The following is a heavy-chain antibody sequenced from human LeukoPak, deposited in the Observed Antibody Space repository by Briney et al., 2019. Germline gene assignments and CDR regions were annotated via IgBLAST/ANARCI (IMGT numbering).Heavy chain of an antibody. V-gene: IGHV3-21*01. J-gene: IGHJ6*04. D-gene: IGHD2-2*01. Sequence: GGSLRLSCAASGFTFSSYSMNWVRQAPGKGLEWVSSISSSSSYIYYADSVKGRFTISRDNAKTSLYLQLTSLRAEDTAVYYCARDGGDCSSTSCYLDYYGMDVWGKGATVTVSS. CDR2: ISSSSSYI. CDR1: GFTFSSYS. CDR3: ARDGGDCSSTSCYLDYYGMDV.